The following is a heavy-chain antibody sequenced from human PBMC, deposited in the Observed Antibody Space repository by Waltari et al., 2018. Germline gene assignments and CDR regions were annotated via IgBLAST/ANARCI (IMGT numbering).Heavy chain of an antibody. D-gene: IGHD6-13*01. CDR1: GYSFNSYW. J-gene: IGHJ5*02. V-gene: IGHV5-51*01. Sequence: EVQLVQSGAEVKKPGESLKISCKGSGYSFNSYWIGWVPQMPGKGLEWMGIIYPGDSDTRYSPSFQGQVTISADKSISTAYLQWSSLKASDTAMYYCARHPILYSSSWYNWFDPWGQGTLVTVSS. CDR2: IYPGDSDT. CDR3: ARHPILYSSSWYNWFDP.